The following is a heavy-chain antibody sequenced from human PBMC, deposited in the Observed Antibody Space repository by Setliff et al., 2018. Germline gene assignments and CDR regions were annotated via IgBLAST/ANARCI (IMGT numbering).Heavy chain of an antibody. V-gene: IGHV1-3*01. Sequence: ASVKVSCKASGYTFTSYAMHWVRQAPGQRLEWMGWINAGNGNTKYSQKFQGRVTMTRNTSISTAYMELSSLRSEDTAVYYCARGRTVGATNRHRLYYFAYWGQGTLVTVSS. CDR1: GYTFTSYA. J-gene: IGHJ4*02. CDR3: ARGRTVGATNRHRLYYFAY. CDR2: INAGNGNT. D-gene: IGHD1-26*01.